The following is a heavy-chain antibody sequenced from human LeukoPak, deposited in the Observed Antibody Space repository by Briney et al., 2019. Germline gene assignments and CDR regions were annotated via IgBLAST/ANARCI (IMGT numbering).Heavy chain of an antibody. V-gene: IGHV7-4-1*02. CDR1: GYTFTSYA. D-gene: IGHD3-16*02. CDR3: ARFDDYVWGSYRTFDY. Sequence: ASVKVSCKASGYTFTSYAMNWVRQAPGQGLEWMGWINTSTGNPTYAQGFTGRFVFSLDTSVSTAYLQISSLKAEDTAVYYCARFDDYVWGSYRTFDYWGQGTLVTVSS. J-gene: IGHJ4*02. CDR2: INTSTGNP.